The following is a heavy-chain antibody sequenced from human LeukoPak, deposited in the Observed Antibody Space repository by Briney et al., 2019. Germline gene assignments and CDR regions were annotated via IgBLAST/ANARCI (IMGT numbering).Heavy chain of an antibody. CDR2: ISYDGSNK. V-gene: IGHV3-30*18. CDR1: GFTFSSYG. D-gene: IGHD2-15*01. Sequence: PGGSLRLSCAASGFTFSSYGMHWVRQAPGKGLEWVAVISYDGSNKYYADSVKGRFTISGDNSKNTLYLQMNSLRAEDTAVYYCAKDLAVVVVAADAFDYWGQGTLVTVSS. J-gene: IGHJ4*02. CDR3: AKDLAVVVVAADAFDY.